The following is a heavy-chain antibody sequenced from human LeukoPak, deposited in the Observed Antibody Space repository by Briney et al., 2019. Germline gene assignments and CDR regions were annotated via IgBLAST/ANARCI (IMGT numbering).Heavy chain of an antibody. CDR3: ASMGTRAYYYGMDV. CDR1: GFTVSSNY. V-gene: IGHV3-53*01. D-gene: IGHD2-2*01. J-gene: IGHJ6*02. CDR2: IYTGGSS. Sequence: GGSLRLSCAASGFTVSSNYMSWIRQAPGKGLEWVSLIYTGGSSYYADSVEGRFTISRDNSKNTLYLQMNSLGVEDTAVYYCASMGTRAYYYGMDVWGQGTTVTVSS.